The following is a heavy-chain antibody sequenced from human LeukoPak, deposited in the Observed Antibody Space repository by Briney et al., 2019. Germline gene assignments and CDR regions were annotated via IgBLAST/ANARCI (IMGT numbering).Heavy chain of an antibody. Sequence: GRSLRLSCAASGSTFSDYYMSWIRQAPEEGLEWVSYISSSGSTIYYADSVKGRFTISRDNAKNSLYLQMNSLRAEDTAVYYCASGSIAAAGTNGFDYWGQGTLVTVSS. J-gene: IGHJ4*02. CDR2: ISSSGSTI. D-gene: IGHD6-13*01. CDR1: GSTFSDYY. CDR3: ASGSIAAAGTNGFDY. V-gene: IGHV3-11*01.